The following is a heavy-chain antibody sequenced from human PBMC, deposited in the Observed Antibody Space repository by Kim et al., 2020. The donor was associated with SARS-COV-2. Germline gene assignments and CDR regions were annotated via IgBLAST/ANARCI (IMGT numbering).Heavy chain of an antibody. D-gene: IGHD3-10*01. J-gene: IGHJ4*02. V-gene: IGHV4-59*01. CDR3: ARAGIWFGEYYFDY. Sequence: NPSLKSRVTISVDTSKNQFSLKLSSVTAADTAVYYCARAGIWFGEYYFDYWGQGTLVTVSS.